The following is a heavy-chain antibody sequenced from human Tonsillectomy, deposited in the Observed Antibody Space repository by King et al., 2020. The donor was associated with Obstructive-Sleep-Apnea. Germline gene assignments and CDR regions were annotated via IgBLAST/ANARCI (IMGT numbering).Heavy chain of an antibody. Sequence: VQLVESGGGVVQPGRSLRLSWLASGFTFRSNGMHGVRQAPGKGREWGAVRWYDGSKKYYADSVKSRFTISRDNSRNTLYLQMNSLRAEDTAEYYCARDHTDSSSLDYWGQGTLVTVSS. CDR2: RWYDGSKK. D-gene: IGHD6-13*01. CDR3: ARDHTDSSSLDY. J-gene: IGHJ4*02. V-gene: IGHV3-33*01. CDR1: GFTFRSNG.